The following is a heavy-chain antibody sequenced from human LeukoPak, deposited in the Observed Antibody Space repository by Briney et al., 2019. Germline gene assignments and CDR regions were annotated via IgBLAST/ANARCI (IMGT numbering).Heavy chain of an antibody. CDR3: AGETVGVVTAIYYYYGMDV. D-gene: IGHD2-21*02. Sequence: AGGSLRLSCAASGFTFSSYDMNWVRQAPGKGLEWVSYISSSGRTKYYADSVKGRFTIFRDNAKNSLYLQMNSLRAENTAAYYCAGETVGVVTAIYYYYGMDVWGQGTTVTVSS. J-gene: IGHJ6*02. CDR2: ISSSGRTK. CDR1: GFTFSSYD. V-gene: IGHV3-48*03.